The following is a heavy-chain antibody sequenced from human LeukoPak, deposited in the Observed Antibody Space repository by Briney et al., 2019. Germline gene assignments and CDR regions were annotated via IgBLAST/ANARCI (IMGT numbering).Heavy chain of an antibody. CDR1: GFTFSSYG. V-gene: IGHV3-30*18. Sequence: PGGSLRLSCAASGFTFSSYGMHWVRQAPGKGLEWVAVISYDGSNKYYADSVKGRFTISRDNSKNTLYLQMNSLRAEDTAVYYCAKVLRGSSGWYDRGYYGMDVWAQGTTVTVSS. CDR3: AKVLRGSSGWYDRGYYGMDV. J-gene: IGHJ6*02. CDR2: ISYDGSNK. D-gene: IGHD6-19*01.